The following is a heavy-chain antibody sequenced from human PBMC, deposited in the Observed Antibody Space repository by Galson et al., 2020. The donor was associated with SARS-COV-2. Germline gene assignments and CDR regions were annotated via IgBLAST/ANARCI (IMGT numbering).Heavy chain of an antibody. D-gene: IGHD3-3*02. CDR3: VSETQISNYNSFDI. CDR2: ISNSGTTI. J-gene: IGHJ3*02. CDR1: GFTLSAFE. V-gene: IGHV3-48*03. Sequence: GGSLRLSCAASGFTLSAFEMNWVRQPPGKGLEWISKISNSGTTITYADSVKGRFTISRDNAKNSLYLQMTGLRADDTAVYYCVSETQISNYNSFDIWGQGTMVTVSS.